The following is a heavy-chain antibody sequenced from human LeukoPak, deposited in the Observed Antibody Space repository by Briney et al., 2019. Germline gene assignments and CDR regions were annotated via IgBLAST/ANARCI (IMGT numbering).Heavy chain of an antibody. Sequence: GASVKVSCKASGYIFSGYYMHWVRQAPGQGLEWMGWINPNGGGTNSAQKFQGRVTMTRDTSINTVYMELNSLRSDDTAVYYCARDLGDGNGMGNYYFDYWGHGTLVTVSS. CDR1: GYIFSGYY. CDR2: INPNGGGT. V-gene: IGHV1-2*02. J-gene: IGHJ4*01. D-gene: IGHD2-8*01. CDR3: ARDLGDGNGMGNYYFDY.